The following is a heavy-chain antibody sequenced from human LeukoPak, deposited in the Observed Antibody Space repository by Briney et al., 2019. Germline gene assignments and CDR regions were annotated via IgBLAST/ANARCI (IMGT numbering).Heavy chain of an antibody. Sequence: ASVKVSCKASGYTFTSYGISWVRQAPGQGLEWMGWISAYNGNTNYAQKLQGRVTMTTDTSTSTAYMELSSLRSEDTAVYYCARAGYYDSSGYNWFDPWGQGTLVTVSS. D-gene: IGHD3-22*01. CDR1: GYTFTSYG. J-gene: IGHJ5*02. CDR2: ISAYNGNT. V-gene: IGHV1-18*01. CDR3: ARAGYYDSSGYNWFDP.